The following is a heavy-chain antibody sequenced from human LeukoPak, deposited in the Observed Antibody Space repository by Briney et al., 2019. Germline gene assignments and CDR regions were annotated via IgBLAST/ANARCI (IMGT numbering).Heavy chain of an antibody. CDR2: IYYSGST. Sequence: SETLSLTCTVSGGSINSYYWSWIRQPPGKGLEWLAYIYYSGSTSYNPSLKSRVTISVDTSKNQFSLKLNSVTAADTAMYYCARLFHPALSGNYPFDYWGQGTLVTVSS. V-gene: IGHV4-59*01. CDR3: ARLFHPALSGNYPFDY. J-gene: IGHJ4*02. D-gene: IGHD1-26*01. CDR1: GGSINSYY.